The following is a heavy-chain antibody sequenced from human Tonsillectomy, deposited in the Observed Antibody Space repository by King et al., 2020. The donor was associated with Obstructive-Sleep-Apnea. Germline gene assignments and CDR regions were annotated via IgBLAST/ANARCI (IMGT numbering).Heavy chain of an antibody. V-gene: IGHV3-7*03. CDR3: VREKEESRGMDV. CDR1: VFTLSRYW. Sequence: VQLVESGGGSVQPGGSLRLSCAAPVFTLSRYWMSWVRQAPGKGLEGVANIKQDGSGKKYVDSVKGRFTISRDNVKNSLYLHMNSLRADDTALYYCVREKEESRGMDVWGQGTTVTVSS. CDR2: IKQDGSGK. J-gene: IGHJ6*02.